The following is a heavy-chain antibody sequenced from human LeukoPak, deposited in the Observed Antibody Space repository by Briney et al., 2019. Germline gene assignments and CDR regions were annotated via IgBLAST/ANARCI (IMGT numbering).Heavy chain of an antibody. CDR1: GGSISSYY. J-gene: IGHJ4*02. D-gene: IGHD3-22*01. CDR3: ARVSLPANYASSGYYPFDY. CDR2: IYYSGST. V-gene: IGHV4-59*01. Sequence: SETLSLTCTVSGGSISSYYWSWIRQPPGKGLEWIGYIYYSGSTSYNPPLKSRVTISVDTSKNQFSLKLSSVTAADTAVYYCARVSLPANYASSGYYPFDYWGQGTLVTVSS.